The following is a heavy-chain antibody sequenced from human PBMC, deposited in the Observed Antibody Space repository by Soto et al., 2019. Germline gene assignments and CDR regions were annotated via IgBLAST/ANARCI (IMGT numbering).Heavy chain of an antibody. CDR3: ARDIVVGTPAIPLPFYPYDGMDV. CDR2: ISGYNGNT. Sequence: QVQLVQSEGEMKKPGASVTVSCKASGYNFTNYGISWVRQAPGQGLQWMGWISGYNGNTHDAHKFQGRVTLTTDTSTATAYIEPRSLRSDETAVYYCARDIVVGTPAIPLPFYPYDGMDVWGQGTTVTVSS. V-gene: IGHV1-18*04. CDR1: GYNFTNYG. D-gene: IGHD2-2*02. J-gene: IGHJ6*02.